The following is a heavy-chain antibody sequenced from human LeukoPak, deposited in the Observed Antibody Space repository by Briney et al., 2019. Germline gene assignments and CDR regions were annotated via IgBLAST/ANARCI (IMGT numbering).Heavy chain of an antibody. D-gene: IGHD2-2*01. CDR2: IYYSGST. CDR3: ARQGSTSCFDY. V-gene: IGHV4-39*01. Sequence: SETLSLTCTVSGGSISSSSYYWGWIRQPPGKGLEWIGSIYYSGSTYHNPSLKSRVTISVDTSKNQFSLKLSSVTAADTAVYYCARQGSTSCFDYWGQGTLVTVSS. J-gene: IGHJ4*02. CDR1: GGSISSSSYY.